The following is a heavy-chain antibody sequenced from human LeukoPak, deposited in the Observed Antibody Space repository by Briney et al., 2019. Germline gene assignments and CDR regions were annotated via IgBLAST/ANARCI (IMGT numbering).Heavy chain of an antibody. D-gene: IGHD3-10*01. CDR1: GFTFSTYA. CDR3: AREKTPLLWFGEKPYGGFDY. Sequence: GGSLRLSCAASGFTFSTYAMHWVRQAPGKGLEWVAVISYDGSNKYYADSVKGRFTISRDNSKNTLYLQMNSLRAEDTAVYYCAREKTPLLWFGEKPYGGFDYWGQGTLVTVSS. J-gene: IGHJ4*02. V-gene: IGHV3-30*04. CDR2: ISYDGSNK.